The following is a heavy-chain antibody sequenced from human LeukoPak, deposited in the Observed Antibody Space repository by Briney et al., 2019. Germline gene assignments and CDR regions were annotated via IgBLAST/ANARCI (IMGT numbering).Heavy chain of an antibody. V-gene: IGHV3-30*04. CDR1: GFTFSSYE. CDR2: ITYDGSNK. D-gene: IGHD5-18*01. CDR3: ARIRGYSYGYYYYMDV. J-gene: IGHJ6*03. Sequence: GGSLRLSCAASGFTFSSYEMNWVRQAPGKGLEWVADITYDGSNKDYVDSVKGRFTISRDNAKNTLYLQMNRLRADDTAVYYCARIRGYSYGYYYYMDVWGKGTTVTVSS.